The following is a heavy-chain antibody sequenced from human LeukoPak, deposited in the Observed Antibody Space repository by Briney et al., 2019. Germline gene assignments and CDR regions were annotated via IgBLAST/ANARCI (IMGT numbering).Heavy chain of an antibody. Sequence: GGSLRLSCAASGFTFGSYGMSWVRQAPGKGLEWVSFITPNADRPSYADSVEGRFTISRDYHRNTLYMQMNSLRDEDTAIYYCAIMHGYYDGSGYWVQWGQGTLVTVSS. CDR2: ITPNADRP. D-gene: IGHD3-22*01. CDR1: GFTFGSYG. CDR3: AIMHGYYDGSGYWVQ. V-gene: IGHV3-23*01. J-gene: IGHJ1*01.